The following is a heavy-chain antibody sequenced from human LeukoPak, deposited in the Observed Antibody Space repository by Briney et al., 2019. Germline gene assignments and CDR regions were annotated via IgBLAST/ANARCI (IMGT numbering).Heavy chain of an antibody. CDR1: GGSISSYY. V-gene: IGHV4-34*01. J-gene: IGHJ5*02. Sequence: SETLSLTCTVSGGSISSYYWSWIRQPPGKGLEWIGEINHSGSTNYNPSLKSRVTISVDTSKNQFSLKLSSVTAADTAVYYCARAKGRQQLVRNWFDPWGQGTLVTVSS. CDR2: INHSGST. CDR3: ARAKGRQQLVRNWFDP. D-gene: IGHD6-13*01.